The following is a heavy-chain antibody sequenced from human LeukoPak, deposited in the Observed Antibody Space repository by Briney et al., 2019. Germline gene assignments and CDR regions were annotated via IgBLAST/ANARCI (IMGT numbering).Heavy chain of an antibody. CDR1: GFTFSSYE. CDR3: AREHGDAFDI. V-gene: IGHV3-48*03. J-gene: IGHJ3*02. Sequence: GGTLRLSCAASGFTFSSYEMDWVRRAPGKGLEWVSYIGSSGSSKYYADTVKGRFTSSGDNAKNLLYLQMNGLRVEDTAVDYCAREHGDAFDIWGQGTMVSVSS. CDR2: IGSSGSSK.